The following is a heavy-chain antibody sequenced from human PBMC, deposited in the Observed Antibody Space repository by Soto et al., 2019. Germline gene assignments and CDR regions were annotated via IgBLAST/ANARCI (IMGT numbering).Heavy chain of an antibody. V-gene: IGHV3-43*01. CDR3: AKHIAGGYSFGFDH. CDR2: ISWEGGRT. Sequence: GGSLRLCCAASGFTFHDYSMYWVRQRPGKGLEWVSLISWEGGRTEYVDSVKGRFTISRDNSKDSLYMQMICLSIEDSAVYYCAKHIAGGYSFGFDHWGQGTL. J-gene: IGHJ5*02. D-gene: IGHD5-18*01. CDR1: GFTFHDYS.